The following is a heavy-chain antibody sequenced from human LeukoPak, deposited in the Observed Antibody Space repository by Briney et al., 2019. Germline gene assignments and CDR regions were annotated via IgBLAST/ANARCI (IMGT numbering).Heavy chain of an antibody. J-gene: IGHJ4*02. CDR3: ARAGKRDFGVVITFDY. Sequence: SETLSLTCTVSGGSISSSSYYWGWIRQPPGKGLEWIGSIYYSGSTNYNPSLKSRVTISVDTSKNQFSLKLSSVTAADTAVYYCARAGKRDFGVVITFDYWGQGTLVTVSS. D-gene: IGHD3-3*01. CDR1: GGSISSSSYY. V-gene: IGHV4-39*07. CDR2: IYYSGST.